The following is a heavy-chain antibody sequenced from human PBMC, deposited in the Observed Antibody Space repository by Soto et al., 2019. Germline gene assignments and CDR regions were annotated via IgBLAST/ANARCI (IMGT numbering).Heavy chain of an antibody. J-gene: IGHJ5*02. CDR2: INAGNGNT. CDR1: GYTFTSYA. Sequence: ASVKVSCKASGYTFTSYAMHWVRQAPGQRLEWMGWINAGNGNTKYSQKLQGRVTMTADKSTSTAYMELRSLRSDDTAVYYCARNTGRFLEWLRWFDPWGQGTLVTVSS. V-gene: IGHV1-3*01. CDR3: ARNTGRFLEWLRWFDP. D-gene: IGHD3-3*01.